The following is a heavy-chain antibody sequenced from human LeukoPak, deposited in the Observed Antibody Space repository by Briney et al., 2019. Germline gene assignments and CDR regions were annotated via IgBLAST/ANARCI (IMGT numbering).Heavy chain of an antibody. V-gene: IGHV1-24*01. CDR2: FDPEDGET. J-gene: IGHJ1*01. D-gene: IGHD3-22*01. Sequence: GASVKVSCKVSGYTLTELSMHWVRQAPGKGLEWMGGFDPEDGETIYAQKFQGRVTMTEDTSTDTAYMELSSLRSDDTAVYYCARGYYDSSGFEYFQDWGQGTLVTVSS. CDR3: ARGYYDSSGFEYFQD. CDR1: GYTLTELS.